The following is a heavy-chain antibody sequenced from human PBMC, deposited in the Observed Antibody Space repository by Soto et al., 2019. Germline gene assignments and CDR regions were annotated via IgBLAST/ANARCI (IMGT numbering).Heavy chain of an antibody. V-gene: IGHV1-3*01. J-gene: IGHJ4*02. CDR3: AREGSSSWYALFDY. D-gene: IGHD6-13*01. CDR1: GYTFTSYA. CDR2: INAGNGNT. Sequence: ASVKVSCKASGYTFTSYAMHWVRQAPGQRLEWMGWINAGNGNTKYSQKFQGRVTITRDTSASTAYMELSSLRSEDTAVYYCAREGSSSWYALFDYWGQGTLVTVSS.